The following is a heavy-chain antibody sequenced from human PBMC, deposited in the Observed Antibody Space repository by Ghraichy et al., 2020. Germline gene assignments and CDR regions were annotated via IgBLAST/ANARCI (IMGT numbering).Heavy chain of an antibody. CDR2: ISYSGST. V-gene: IGHV4-61*01. CDR3: ARDLWYTGSYSDAFNV. J-gene: IGHJ3*01. D-gene: IGHD1-26*01. Sequence: SETLSLTCTVSGASVSGGSYYWTWIRQPPGKGLEWIGYISYSGSTKYNPSLQSRVTISVDTSKNQFSLKLTSVTAADMALYYCARDLWYTGSYSDAFNVWGQGTMVTVSS. CDR1: GASVSGGSYY.